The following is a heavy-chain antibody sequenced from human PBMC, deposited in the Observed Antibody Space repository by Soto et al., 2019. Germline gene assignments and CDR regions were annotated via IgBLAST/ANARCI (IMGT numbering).Heavy chain of an antibody. J-gene: IGHJ4*02. D-gene: IGHD3-22*01. CDR3: ARLGGYVSVGYYYLWDS. V-gene: IGHV4-39*01. CDR2: INHSGST. Sequence: QLQLQESGPGLVKPSETLSLTCRVSDGSMNSDSSYWGWFRQPPGKGLEWFGVINHSGSTYHNLSLKGRVTMSVDASRNQFSLKLTSMTAADSAVYYCARLGGYVSVGYYYLWDSWGQGTLVTVSS. CDR1: DGSMNSDSSY.